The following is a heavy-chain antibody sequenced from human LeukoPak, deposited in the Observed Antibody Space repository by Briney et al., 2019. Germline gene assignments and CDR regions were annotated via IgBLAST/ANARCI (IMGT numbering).Heavy chain of an antibody. V-gene: IGHV3-66*01. CDR3: TSRTSSTWYPLDY. CDR2: IYSDST. CDR1: GFTFSSYS. J-gene: IGHJ4*02. Sequence: PGGSLRLSCAASGFTFSSYSMNWVRQAPGKGLEWVSVIYSDSTYYADSVKGRFTISRDDSKNTLYLQMNTLRAEDTAVYYCTSRTSSTWYPLDYWGQGTLVTVSS. D-gene: IGHD6-13*01.